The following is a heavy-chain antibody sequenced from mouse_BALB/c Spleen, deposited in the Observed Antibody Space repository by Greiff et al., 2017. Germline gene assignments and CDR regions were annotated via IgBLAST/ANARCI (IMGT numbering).Heavy chain of an antibody. CDR1: GFTFSDYY. Sequence: EVKLVESGGGLVKPGGSLKLSCAASGFTFSDYYMYWVRQTPEKRLEWVATISVGGSYTYYPDSVKGRFTISRDNAKNNLYLQMSSLKSEDTAMYYCARGHDGGYAMDYWGQGTSVTVSS. CDR2: ISVGGSYT. D-gene: IGHD2-12*01. J-gene: IGHJ4*01. V-gene: IGHV5-4*02. CDR3: ARGHDGGYAMDY.